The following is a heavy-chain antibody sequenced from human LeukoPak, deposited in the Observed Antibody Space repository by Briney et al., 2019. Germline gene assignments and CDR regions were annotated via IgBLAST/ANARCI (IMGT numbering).Heavy chain of an antibody. V-gene: IGHV4-30-4*08. CDR3: ARFYWGYSYGHDDY. CDR2: IYYSGST. CDR1: GGSISSSSYY. J-gene: IGHJ4*02. D-gene: IGHD5-18*01. Sequence: PSETLSLTCTVSGGSISSSSYYWGWIRQPPGKGLEWIGYIYYSGSTYYNPSLKSRVTISVDTSKNQFSLKLSSVTAADTAVYYCARFYWGYSYGHDDYWGQGTLVTVSS.